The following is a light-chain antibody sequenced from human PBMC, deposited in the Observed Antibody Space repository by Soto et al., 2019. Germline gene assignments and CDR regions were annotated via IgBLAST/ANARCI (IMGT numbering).Light chain of an antibody. CDR1: QNIRNNY. J-gene: IGKJ4*01. CDR2: DAS. Sequence: EIVLKQSPDTLSLSPGERATLSCRASQNIRNNYLAWYQQKPGQAPRFLIYDASSRATGIPDRFSGSGSGTDFALTISRLEPEDFAVYYCQQYGSTPLTFGGGTKVDIK. V-gene: IGKV3-20*01. CDR3: QQYGSTPLT.